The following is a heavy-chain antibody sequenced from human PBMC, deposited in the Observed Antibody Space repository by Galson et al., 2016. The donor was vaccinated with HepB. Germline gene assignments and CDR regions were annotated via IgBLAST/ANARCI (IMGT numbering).Heavy chain of an antibody. Sequence: SVKVSCKASGYTFTTYGISWVRQSPGQGLEWMGWISANSGNTNYAQKFQGRVTMTRDKSTTTAYMELRRLRSDDTAVFYCARDVQPRLDYWGQGTLVTAS. CDR2: ISANSGNT. V-gene: IGHV1-18*01. CDR3: ARDVQPRLDY. CDR1: GYTFTTYG. J-gene: IGHJ4*02. D-gene: IGHD3-10*02.